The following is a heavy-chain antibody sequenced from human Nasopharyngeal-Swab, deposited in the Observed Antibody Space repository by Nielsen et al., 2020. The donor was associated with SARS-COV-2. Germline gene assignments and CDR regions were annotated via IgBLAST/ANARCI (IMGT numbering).Heavy chain of an antibody. CDR1: GGSISSGGYY. CDR2: IYYSGST. D-gene: IGHD6-13*01. CDR3: ARDSSIAAAGTDSAFDI. V-gene: IGHV4-31*03. J-gene: IGHJ3*02. Sequence: LRLSCTVSGGSISSGGYYWSWIRQHPGKGLEWIGYIYYSGSTNYNPSLKSRVTISVDTSKNQFSLKLSSVTAADTAVYYCARDSSIAAAGTDSAFDIWGQGTMVTVSS.